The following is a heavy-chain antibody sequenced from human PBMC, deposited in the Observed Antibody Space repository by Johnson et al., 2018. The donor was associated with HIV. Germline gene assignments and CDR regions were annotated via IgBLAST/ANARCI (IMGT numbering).Heavy chain of an antibody. CDR1: GFTFSSYA. CDR3: ARPRVVITPHDAFDI. J-gene: IGHJ3*02. Sequence: VQLVESGGGVVQPGRSLRLSCAASGFTFSSYAMHWVRQAPGKGLEWVAVISYDGSNKYYADSVKGRFTISRDNSKNTMYRQMNSLRAEDTAVYYCARPRVVITPHDAFDIWGQGTMVTVSS. V-gene: IGHV3-30-3*01. D-gene: IGHD3-22*01. CDR2: ISYDGSNK.